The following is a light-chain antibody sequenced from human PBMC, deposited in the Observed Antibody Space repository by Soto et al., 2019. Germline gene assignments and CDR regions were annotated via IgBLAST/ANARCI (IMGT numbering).Light chain of an antibody. CDR2: AAS. CDR3: QQSYSTPYT. CDR1: QSISSY. V-gene: IGKV1-39*01. J-gene: IGKJ2*01. Sequence: DIQMTQSPSSLSASVGDRVTITCRASQSISSYLNWYQQKPGKAPKLLIYAASSLQSGVPSRFSGSGSGTDFTLTISSLQPEDFATYYFQQSYSTPYTFGHGTKVDIK.